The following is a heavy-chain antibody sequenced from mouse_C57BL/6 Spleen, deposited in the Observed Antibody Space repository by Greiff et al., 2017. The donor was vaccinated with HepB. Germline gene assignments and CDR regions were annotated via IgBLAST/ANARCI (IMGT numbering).Heavy chain of an antibody. CDR1: GFTFSDYY. CDR3: AREYYDDAMDY. CDR2: INYDGSST. Sequence: EVMLVESEGGLVQPGSSMKLSCTASGFTFSDYYMAWVRQVPEKGLEWVANINYDGSSTYYLDSLKSRFIISRDNAKNILYLQMSSLKSEDTATYYCAREYYDDAMDYWGQGTSVTVSS. J-gene: IGHJ4*01. V-gene: IGHV5-16*01. D-gene: IGHD1-1*01.